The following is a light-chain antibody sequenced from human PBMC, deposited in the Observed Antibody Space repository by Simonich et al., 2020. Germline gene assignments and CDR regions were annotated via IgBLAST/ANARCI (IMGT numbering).Light chain of an antibody. Sequence: DIQMTQSPSTLSASVRARVTITCRASQSISSWLAWYQQKPGKAPKLLIYKASSLESGVPSRFSGSGSGTEFTLTISSLQPDDFATYYCQQYNSYWTFGQGTKVEIK. J-gene: IGKJ1*01. CDR1: QSISSW. V-gene: IGKV1-5*03. CDR3: QQYNSYWT. CDR2: KAS.